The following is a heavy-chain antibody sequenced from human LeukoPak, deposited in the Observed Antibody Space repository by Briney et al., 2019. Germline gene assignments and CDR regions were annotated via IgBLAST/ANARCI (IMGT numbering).Heavy chain of an antibody. D-gene: IGHD2-2*01. J-gene: IGHJ1*01. V-gene: IGHV4-61*02. CDR3: ARAAEYCSSTSCYEGEYFQH. CDR1: GGSISSGSYY. Sequence: SETLSLTCTVSGGSISSGSYYWSWIRQPAGKGLEWIGRIYTSGSTNYNPSLKSRVTISVDTSKNQFSLKLSSVTAAVTAVYYCARAAEYCSSTSCYEGEYFQHWGQGTLVTVSS. CDR2: IYTSGST.